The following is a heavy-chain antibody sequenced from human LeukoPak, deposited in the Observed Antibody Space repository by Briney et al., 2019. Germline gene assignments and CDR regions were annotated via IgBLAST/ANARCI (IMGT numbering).Heavy chain of an antibody. V-gene: IGHV3-48*04. CDR3: ARFGSSDAFDI. D-gene: IGHD1-26*01. Sequence: HPGGSLRLSCAASGFTFSNYAMNWVRQAPGVGLEWVSYISSSSSTIYYADSVKGRFTISRDNAKNSLYLQMNSLRAEDTAVYYCARFGSSDAFDIWGHGTMVTVSS. CDR2: ISSSSSTI. J-gene: IGHJ3*02. CDR1: GFTFSNYA.